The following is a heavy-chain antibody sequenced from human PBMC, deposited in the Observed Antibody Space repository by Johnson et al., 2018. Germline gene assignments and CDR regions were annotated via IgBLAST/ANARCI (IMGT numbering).Heavy chain of an antibody. J-gene: IGHJ4*02. CDR1: GFTLGDYA. D-gene: IGHD3-3*01. CDR3: SRGRDFWSCYALFDY. CDR2: TRNKAYGGTT. Sequence: VQLVESGGGLVKPGRSLRLSCTASGFTLGDYAMSWFRQAPGKGLEWVGFTRNKAYGGTTEYAGSVRGRFTISRDNSKSIAYLQMKSRKSEDTAVYYCSRGRDFWSCYALFDYWGQGTLVTVSS. V-gene: IGHV3-49*05.